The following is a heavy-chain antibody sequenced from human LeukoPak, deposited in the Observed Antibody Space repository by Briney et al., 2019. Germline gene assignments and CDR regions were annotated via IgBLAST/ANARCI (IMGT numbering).Heavy chain of an antibody. CDR2: ISWNSGSI. J-gene: IGHJ4*02. CDR1: GFTFDDYA. CDR3: AKDRDGYNSYYFDY. Sequence: PGGSLRLSCAASGFTFDDYAMHWVRQAPGKGLEWVSGISWNSGSIVYADSVKGRFTISRDNAKNSLYLQMNSLRAEDTALYYCAKDRDGYNSYYFDYWGQGTLVTVSS. V-gene: IGHV3-9*01. D-gene: IGHD5-24*01.